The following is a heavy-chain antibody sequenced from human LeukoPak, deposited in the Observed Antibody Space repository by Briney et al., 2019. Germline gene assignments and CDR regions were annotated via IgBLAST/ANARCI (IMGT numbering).Heavy chain of an antibody. Sequence: GGSLRLSCGASEFTFSSYWMHCVRQAPGKGLVWVSRIITDGSSTSYADSVKGRFTISRDNAKNTLYLQMNSLRAEDTAVYYCARDPTSYDYQDSGYYYVYWGQGTLVTVSS. D-gene: IGHD3-22*01. CDR3: ARDPTSYDYQDSGYYYVY. CDR2: IITDGSST. V-gene: IGHV3-74*01. J-gene: IGHJ4*02. CDR1: EFTFSSYW.